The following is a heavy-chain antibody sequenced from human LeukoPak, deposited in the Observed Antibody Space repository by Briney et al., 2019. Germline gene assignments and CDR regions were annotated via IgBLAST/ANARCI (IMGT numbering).Heavy chain of an antibody. Sequence: GGSLRLSCAASGFTFSSYAMSWVRQAPGKGLEWFSAISGSGGSTYYADSVKGRFTISRDNSKNTLYLQVNSLRAEDTAVYYCAKDRGGTMVRGATDYWGQGTLVTVSS. V-gene: IGHV3-23*01. J-gene: IGHJ4*02. CDR3: AKDRGGTMVRGATDY. D-gene: IGHD3-10*01. CDR2: ISGSGGST. CDR1: GFTFSSYA.